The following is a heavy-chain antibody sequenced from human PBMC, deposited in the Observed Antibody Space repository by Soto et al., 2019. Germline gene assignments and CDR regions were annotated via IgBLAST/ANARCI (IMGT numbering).Heavy chain of an antibody. D-gene: IGHD6-19*01. CDR3: ARHGYSSGWYDFGRYYYYGLDV. Sequence: PGESLKISCKGSGYSFTSYWIGWVRQMPGKGLEWTGIIYPGDSDTTYSPSFQGQVTISADKSISTAYLQWSSLKASDTAMYYCARHGYSSGWYDFGRYYYYGLDVWVEGTTVPVSP. V-gene: IGHV5-51*01. CDR1: GYSFTSYW. J-gene: IGHJ6*04. CDR2: IYPGDSDT.